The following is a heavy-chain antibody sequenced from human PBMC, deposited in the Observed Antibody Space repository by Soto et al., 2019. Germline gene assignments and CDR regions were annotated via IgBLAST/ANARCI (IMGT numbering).Heavy chain of an antibody. CDR1: GHSLSTYW. CDR3: ARPGPDGYYHGLDV. J-gene: IGHJ6*02. D-gene: IGHD2-15*01. V-gene: IGHV5-51*01. Sequence: GECLKISCNYSGHSLSTYWIAWVRQMPGKGLEWMGIIFPGDSDTKYSPSFQGQVTISADKSIGTAYLQWSSLKASDTAIYYCARPGPDGYYHGLDVWGQGTTVTVSS. CDR2: IFPGDSDT.